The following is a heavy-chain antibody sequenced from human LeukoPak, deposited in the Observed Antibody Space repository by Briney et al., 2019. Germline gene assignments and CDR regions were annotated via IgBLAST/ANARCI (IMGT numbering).Heavy chain of an antibody. CDR1: GGSISSSNW. CDR3: ARDVTVNSHPIDAFDI. V-gene: IGHV4-4*02. Sequence: PSGTLSLTCAVSGGSISSSNWWSWVRQPPGKGLEWIGEIYHGGSTNYNPSLKSRVTISVDKSKNQFSLKLSSVTAADTAVYYCARDVTVNSHPIDAFDIWGQGTMVTVSS. J-gene: IGHJ3*02. CDR2: IYHGGST. D-gene: IGHD3-16*02.